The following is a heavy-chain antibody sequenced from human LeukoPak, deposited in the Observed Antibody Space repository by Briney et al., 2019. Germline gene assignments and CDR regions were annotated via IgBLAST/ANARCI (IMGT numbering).Heavy chain of an antibody. J-gene: IGHJ4*02. CDR1: GFTFSSAW. CDR3: AKPHFDY. Sequence: GGSLRLSCAASGFTFSSAWMHWVRQPPGKGLVWVSRIHSDGRTTIYADSVKGRFTISGDNAKNTLYLQMNSLRAEDTAVYYCAKPHFDYWGQGTLVTVSS. V-gene: IGHV3-74*01. CDR2: IHSDGRTT.